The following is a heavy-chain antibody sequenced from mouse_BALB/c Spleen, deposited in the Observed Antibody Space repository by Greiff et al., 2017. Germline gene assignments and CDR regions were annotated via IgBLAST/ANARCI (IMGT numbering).Heavy chain of an antibody. CDR3: ARWGDYYGSSLYYYAMDY. Sequence: EVKLQESGPGLVKPSQSLSLTCTVTGYSITSDYAWNWIRQFPGNKLEWMGYISYSGSTSYNPSLKSRISITRDTSKNQFFLQLNSVTTEDTATYYCARWGDYYGSSLYYYAMDYWGQGTSVTVSS. V-gene: IGHV3-2*02. CDR1: GYSITSDYA. CDR2: ISYSGST. D-gene: IGHD1-1*01. J-gene: IGHJ4*01.